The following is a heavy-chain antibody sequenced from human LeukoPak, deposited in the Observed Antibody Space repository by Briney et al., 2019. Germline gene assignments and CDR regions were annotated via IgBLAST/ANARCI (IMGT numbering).Heavy chain of an antibody. CDR1: GGSFNDDF. D-gene: IGHD1-26*01. CDR2: VFHDGIA. CDR3: ARGMVSTTSRPPKNRFDP. V-gene: IGHV4-34*01. J-gene: IGHJ5*02. Sequence: PSETLSLSCAVYGGSFNDDFWTWLRLAPEKGLEWIGEVFHDGIANYNRSLKSRAIVSVDTSKKQFSLRLSSVTAADTAVYYCARGMVSTTSRPPKNRFDPWGQGTLVTVSS.